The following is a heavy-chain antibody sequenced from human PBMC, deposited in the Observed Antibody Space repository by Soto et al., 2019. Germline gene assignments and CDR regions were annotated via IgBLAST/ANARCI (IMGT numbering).Heavy chain of an antibody. CDR1: GYTFTSYG. D-gene: IGHD2-15*01. Sequence: ASVKVSCKASGYTFTSYGISWVRQAPGQGLEWMGWISAYNGNTNYAQKLQGRVTMTTDTSTSTAYMELRSLRSDDTAVYYCARGQVDIVVVVAATWAFDIWGQGTMVTVSS. J-gene: IGHJ3*02. V-gene: IGHV1-18*01. CDR2: ISAYNGNT. CDR3: ARGQVDIVVVVAATWAFDI.